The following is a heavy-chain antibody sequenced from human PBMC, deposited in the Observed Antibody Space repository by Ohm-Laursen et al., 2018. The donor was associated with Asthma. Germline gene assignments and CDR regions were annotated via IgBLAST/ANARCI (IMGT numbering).Heavy chain of an antibody. D-gene: IGHD5-24*01. J-gene: IGHJ4*02. CDR2: ISYDGRNT. CDR1: GFTFTSYD. Sequence: SLRLSCAASGFTFTSYDMYWVRQAPGKGLEWVAAISYDGRNTYYADSVKGRFTISRDDAENTLYLQMNSLRADDSAVYYCARGNLEGLLWGQGTLVTVSS. V-gene: IGHV3-30*03. CDR3: ARGNLEGLL.